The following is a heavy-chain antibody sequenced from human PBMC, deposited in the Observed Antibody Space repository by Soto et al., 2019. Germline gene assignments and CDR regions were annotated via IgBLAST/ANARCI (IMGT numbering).Heavy chain of an antibody. J-gene: IGHJ5*02. Sequence: ASVKVSCKASGYTFTSYGISWVRQAPGQGLEWMGWISAYNGNTNYAQKLQGRVTMTTDTSTSTAYMELRSLRSDDTAVYYCARVGGFLDIVVVVAAHNWFHPWGQGTLVTVSS. CDR2: ISAYNGNT. D-gene: IGHD2-15*01. CDR1: GYTFTSYG. CDR3: ARVGGFLDIVVVVAAHNWFHP. V-gene: IGHV1-18*01.